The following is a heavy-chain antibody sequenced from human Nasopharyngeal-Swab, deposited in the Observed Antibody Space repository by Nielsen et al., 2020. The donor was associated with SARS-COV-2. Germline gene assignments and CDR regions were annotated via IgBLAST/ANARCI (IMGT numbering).Heavy chain of an antibody. V-gene: IGHV4-39*01. J-gene: IGHJ4*02. CDR1: GGSIAGSTYY. CDR2: IYYSGST. CDR3: ATTAGY. Sequence: SETLSLTCTVSGGSIAGSTYYWGWVRQSPGKGLEWIGSIYYSGSTHYNPSLTSRVTISVDTSKNQFSLKLSSVTASDTAVYYCATTAGYWGQGTLVTVSS.